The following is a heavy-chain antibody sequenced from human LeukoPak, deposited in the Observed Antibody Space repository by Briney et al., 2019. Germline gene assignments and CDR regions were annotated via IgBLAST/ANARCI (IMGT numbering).Heavy chain of an antibody. V-gene: IGHV3-53*01. J-gene: IGHJ4*02. CDR3: ASGKETSMAQGY. Sequence: GGSLRLSCAVSGFTVSSNYMTWVRQAPGKGLEWVSVIYSGGSIYYADSVKGRFTISRDISKNTVDLQLNSLRAEDTAVYYCASGKETSMAQGYWGQGTLVTVPS. D-gene: IGHD5-18*01. CDR2: IYSGGSI. CDR1: GFTVSSNY.